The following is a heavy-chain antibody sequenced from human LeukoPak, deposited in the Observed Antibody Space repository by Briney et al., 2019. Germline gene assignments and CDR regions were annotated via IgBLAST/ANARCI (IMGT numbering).Heavy chain of an antibody. D-gene: IGHD3-10*01. CDR1: GYTFTSYY. CDR3: ARDPLDYYGSGSHTGFDY. CDR2: ISAYNGNT. V-gene: IGHV1-18*04. Sequence: ASVKVSCKASGYTFTSYYMHWVRQAPGQGLEWMGWISAYNGNTNYAQKLQGRVTMTTDTSTSTAYMELRSLRSDDTAVYYCARDPLDYYGSGSHTGFDYWGQGTLVTVSS. J-gene: IGHJ4*02.